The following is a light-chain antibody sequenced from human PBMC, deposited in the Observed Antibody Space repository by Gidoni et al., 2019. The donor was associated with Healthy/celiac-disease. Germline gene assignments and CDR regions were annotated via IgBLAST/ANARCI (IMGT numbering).Light chain of an antibody. CDR2: WAS. Sequence: EIVMTQSPDSLAVSLGERATINCKSSQSVLYSSNNKNYLAWYQQKPGQPPKLLIYWASTRESGVPDRISGSGSGTDFTLTISSLQAEDVAVYYCQQYYSTPPAFGQGTKVEIK. CDR3: QQYYSTPPA. V-gene: IGKV4-1*01. J-gene: IGKJ1*01. CDR1: QSVLYSSNNKNY.